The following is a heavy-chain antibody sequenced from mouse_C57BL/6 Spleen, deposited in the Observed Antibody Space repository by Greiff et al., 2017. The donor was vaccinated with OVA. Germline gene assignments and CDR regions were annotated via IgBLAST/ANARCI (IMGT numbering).Heavy chain of an antibody. V-gene: IGHV1-72*01. D-gene: IGHD2-4*01. J-gene: IGHJ3*01. CDR2: IDPNSGGT. CDR1: GYTFTSYW. CDR3: ARELDYDYDGFAY. Sequence: QVQLQQPGAELVKPGASVKLSCKASGYTFTSYWMHWVKQRPGRGLEWIGRIDPNSGGTKYNEKFKSKATLTVDKPSSTAYMQLSSLTSEDSAVYDCARELDYDYDGFAYWGQGTLVTVSA.